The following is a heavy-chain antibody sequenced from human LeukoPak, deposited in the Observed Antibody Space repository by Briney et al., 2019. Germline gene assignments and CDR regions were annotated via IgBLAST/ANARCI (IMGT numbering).Heavy chain of an antibody. J-gene: IGHJ3*02. CDR1: GVTLSSYV. CDR2: ISGSGGGT. Sequence: GGSLRLSCEASGVTLSSYVMSGVRQAPGEGAEGVSGISGSGGGTYYADSVKGRFAISRDNSKNTLYLQMNSLRAEDTAVYYCVQEGPRGLAFDIWGQGTKVTVSS. CDR3: VQEGPRGLAFDI. V-gene: IGHV3-23*01.